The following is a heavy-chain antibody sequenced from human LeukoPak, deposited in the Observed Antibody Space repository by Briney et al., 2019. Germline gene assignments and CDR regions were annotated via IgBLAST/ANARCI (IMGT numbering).Heavy chain of an antibody. CDR2: ISSSYI. J-gene: IGHJ4*02. CDR3: ARVDHSGSYLDYFDY. D-gene: IGHD1-26*01. CDR1: GFTFSDYY. Sequence: GGSLRLSCAASGFTFSDYYMSWIRQAPGKGLEWVSYISSSYIYYADSVKGRFTISRDNAKNSLYLQMNSLRAEDTAVYYCARVDHSGSYLDYFDYWGQGTLVTVSS. V-gene: IGHV3-11*06.